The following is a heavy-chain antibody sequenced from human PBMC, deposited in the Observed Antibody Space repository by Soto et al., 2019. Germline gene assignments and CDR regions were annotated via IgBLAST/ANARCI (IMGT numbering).Heavy chain of an antibody. CDR2: IIPIFGIA. CDR1: GGTFSSYA. CDR3: ARGWLGESYGMDV. D-gene: IGHD3-10*01. J-gene: IGHJ6*02. V-gene: IGHV1-69*13. Sequence: ASVKVSCKASGGTFSSYAISWVRQAPGQGLEWMGGIIPIFGIANYAQKFQGRVTITADESTSTAYMELSSLRSEDTAVYYCARGWLGESYGMDVWGQGTTVTVSS.